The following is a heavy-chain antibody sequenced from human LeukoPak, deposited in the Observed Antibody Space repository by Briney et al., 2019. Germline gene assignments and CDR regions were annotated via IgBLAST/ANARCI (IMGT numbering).Heavy chain of an antibody. J-gene: IGHJ4*02. CDR2: ISSSGSTI. CDR3: ARGRVPMTTVTNYFDY. V-gene: IGHV3-11*01. D-gene: IGHD4-17*01. Sequence: PGGSLRLSCAPSGFIVTSNYMSWIRQAPGKGLEWVSYISSSGSTIYYADSVKGRFTISRDNAKNSLYLQMNSLRAEDTAVYYCARGRVPMTTVTNYFDYWGQGTLVTVSS. CDR1: GFIVTSNY.